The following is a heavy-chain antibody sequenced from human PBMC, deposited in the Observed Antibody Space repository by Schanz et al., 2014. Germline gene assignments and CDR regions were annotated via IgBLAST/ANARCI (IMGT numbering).Heavy chain of an antibody. D-gene: IGHD2-2*01. J-gene: IGHJ3*01. V-gene: IGHV1-46*01. CDR2: INPIDGST. CDR3: ARGSCTASGCYDAFDL. Sequence: QVQLVQSGAEVKKPGASVKVSCKASGYTFTSYSMHWVRQAPGQGLEWMGLINPIDGSTTYVWGFHGRLTMTRDTSTTTVYMDLSTLRSEDTAVYYCARGSCTASGCYDAFDLWGQGTLVTVSS. CDR1: GYTFTSYS.